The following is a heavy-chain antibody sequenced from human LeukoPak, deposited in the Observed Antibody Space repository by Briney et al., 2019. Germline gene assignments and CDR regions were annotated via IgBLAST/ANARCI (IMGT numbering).Heavy chain of an antibody. V-gene: IGHV1-46*01. CDR2: INPSGGST. D-gene: IGHD6-13*01. J-gene: IGHJ6*03. CDR3: AAAAGAIYYYYMDV. Sequence: ASVKVSCKSSGYTFTSYYMHWVRQAPGQGLEWMGIINPSGGSTSYAQKFQGRVTMTRDMSTSTVYMELSSLRSEDTAVYYCAAAAGAIYYYYMDVWGKGTTVTVSS. CDR1: GYTFTSYY.